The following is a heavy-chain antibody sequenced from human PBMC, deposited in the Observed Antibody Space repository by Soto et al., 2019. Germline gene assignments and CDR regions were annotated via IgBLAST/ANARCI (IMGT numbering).Heavy chain of an antibody. V-gene: IGHV3-30-3*01. J-gene: IGHJ2*01. CDR1: GFTFSSYA. CDR3: ARDPLWGTAMVLWYFDL. CDR2: ISYDGSNK. D-gene: IGHD5-18*01. Sequence: GGSLRLSCAASGFTFSSYAMHWVRQAPGKGLEWVAVISYDGSNKYYADSVKGRFIISRDNSKNTLYLQMNSLRAEDTAVYYCARDPLWGTAMVLWYFDLWGRGILVTVSS.